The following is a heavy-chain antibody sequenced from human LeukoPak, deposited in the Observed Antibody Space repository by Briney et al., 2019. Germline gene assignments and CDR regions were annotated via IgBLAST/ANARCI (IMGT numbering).Heavy chain of an antibody. Sequence: GGSLRLSCAASGFIFSTYWMTWVRQAPGKGLEWVAHINEDGSKEDYVDSVKGRFTISRDNSKNTLYLQLNSLRAEDTAVYYCAKTYYYFSRDVFDIWGQGTMVTVSS. D-gene: IGHD3-3*01. CDR1: GFIFSTYW. V-gene: IGHV3-7*03. CDR2: INEDGSKE. CDR3: AKTYYYFSRDVFDI. J-gene: IGHJ3*02.